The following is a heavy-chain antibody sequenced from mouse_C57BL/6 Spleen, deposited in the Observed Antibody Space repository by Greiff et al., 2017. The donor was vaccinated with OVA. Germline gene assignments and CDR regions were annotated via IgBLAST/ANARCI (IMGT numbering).Heavy chain of an antibody. V-gene: IGHV1-69*01. D-gene: IGHD2-3*01. CDR1: GYTFTSYW. Sequence: VQLQQPGAELVMPGASVKLSCKASGYTFTSYWMHWVKQRPGQGLEWIGEIDPSDSYTNYNQKFKGKSTLTVDKSSSTAYMQLSSLTSEDSAVYYCARRRDGYYVVDYWGQGTTLTVSS. J-gene: IGHJ2*01. CDR3: ARRRDGYYVVDY. CDR2: IDPSDSYT.